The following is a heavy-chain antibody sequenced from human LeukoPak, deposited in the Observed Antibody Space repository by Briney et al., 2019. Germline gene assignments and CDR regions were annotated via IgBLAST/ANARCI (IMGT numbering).Heavy chain of an antibody. CDR2: IIPIFGSA. D-gene: IGHD2-21*02. J-gene: IGHJ6*02. Sequence: SVKVSCKASGGTFSSYAISWVRQAPGQGLEWMGGIIPIFGSANYAQKFQGRVTITADESTSTAYMELSSLRSEDTAVYYCAREDCGGDCYNYYYYGMDVWGQGTTVTVSS. CDR1: GGTFSSYA. CDR3: AREDCGGDCYNYYYYGMDV. V-gene: IGHV1-69*01.